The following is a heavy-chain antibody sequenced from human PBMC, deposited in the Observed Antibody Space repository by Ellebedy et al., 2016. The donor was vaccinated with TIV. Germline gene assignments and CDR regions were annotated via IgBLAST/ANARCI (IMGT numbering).Heavy chain of an antibody. D-gene: IGHD6-13*01. V-gene: IGHV3-64D*09. CDR1: GFTFSSYA. Sequence: GESLKISCSVSGFTFSSYAMHWVRQAPGKGLQYVSAISSNGVTTDYADSVEDRFTISRDNSKNTLYLQMRSLRPEDTAVYYCVKAWHSSSWYSNWFDPWGQGTLVIVSS. J-gene: IGHJ5*02. CDR2: ISSNGVTT. CDR3: VKAWHSSSWYSNWFDP.